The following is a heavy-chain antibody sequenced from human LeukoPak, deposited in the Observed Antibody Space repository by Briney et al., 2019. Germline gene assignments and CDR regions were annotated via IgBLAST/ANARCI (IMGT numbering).Heavy chain of an antibody. Sequence: ASVKVSCKASGYTFTGYYMHWVRQAPGQGLEWMGWINPNSGGTNYAQKFQGRVTMTRDTSISTAYMELSRLRSDDTAVYYCARDSRYYYDSSGPPLGDAFDIWGHGTMVTVSS. CDR1: GYTFTGYY. CDR3: ARDSRYYYDSSGPPLGDAFDI. D-gene: IGHD3-22*01. V-gene: IGHV1-2*02. J-gene: IGHJ3*02. CDR2: INPNSGGT.